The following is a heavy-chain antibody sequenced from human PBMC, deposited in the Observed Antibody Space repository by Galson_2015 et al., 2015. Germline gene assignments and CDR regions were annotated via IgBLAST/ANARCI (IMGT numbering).Heavy chain of an antibody. CDR1: GYTFTSYG. D-gene: IGHD5-18*01. V-gene: IGHV1-18*01. CDR2: ISAYNGNT. Sequence: SVKVSCKASGYTFTSYGISWVRQAPGQGLEWMGWISAYNGNTNYEQKLQGRVTMTTDTSTSTASMELRSLRSDDTAVYYCATYEPRGYRYGTYYYYGMDVWGQATTVTVSS. CDR3: ATYEPRGYRYGTYYYYGMDV. J-gene: IGHJ6*02.